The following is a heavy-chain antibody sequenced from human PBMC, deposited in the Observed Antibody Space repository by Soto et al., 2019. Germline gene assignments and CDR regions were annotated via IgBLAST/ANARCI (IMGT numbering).Heavy chain of an antibody. CDR3: VHRRDGYNSAFFDY. CDR1: GGTFISYA. J-gene: IGHJ4*02. D-gene: IGHD5-12*01. CDR2: IIRIFHTS. V-gene: IGHV1-69*13. Sequence: PGASVKVSCKASGGTFISYAFSWVRQAPGQGLEWMGGIIRIFHTSTYAQNFQGRVTITADECTSTAYMELINLRSDDTAVYYCVHRRDGYNSAFFDYWGQGTLVTVSS.